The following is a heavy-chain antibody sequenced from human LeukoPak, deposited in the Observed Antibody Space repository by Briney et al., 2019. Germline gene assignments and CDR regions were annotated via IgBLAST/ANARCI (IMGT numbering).Heavy chain of an antibody. CDR1: GFTFGDYA. D-gene: IGHD2-2*01. Sequence: PGGSLRLSCTASGFTFGDYAMSRVRQAPGKGLEWVGFIRSKAYGGTTEYAASVKGRFTISRDDSNSIAYLQMNSLKTENTAVYYCTRGEDRDIVVVPAAIQFDYWGQGTLVTVSS. J-gene: IGHJ4*02. CDR3: TRGEDRDIVVVPAAIQFDY. CDR2: IRSKAYGGTT. V-gene: IGHV3-49*04.